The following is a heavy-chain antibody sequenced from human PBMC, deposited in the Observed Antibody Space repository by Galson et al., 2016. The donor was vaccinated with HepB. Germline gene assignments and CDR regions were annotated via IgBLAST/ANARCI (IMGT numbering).Heavy chain of an antibody. Sequence: SLRLSCAASEFTFSSYTINWVRQAPGKGLEWVSGISGSGGSTYYADSVKGRFTISRDNSKNTLYLQMNSLRAEDTAVYYCAKVVGRFGTGGDAFDIWGQGTLVTVSS. D-gene: IGHD3-10*01. J-gene: IGHJ4*02. V-gene: IGHV3-23*01. CDR2: ISGSGGST. CDR1: EFTFSSYT. CDR3: AKVVGRFGTGGDAFDI.